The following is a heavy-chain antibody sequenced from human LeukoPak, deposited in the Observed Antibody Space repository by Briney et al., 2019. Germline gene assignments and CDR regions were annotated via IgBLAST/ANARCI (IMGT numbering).Heavy chain of an antibody. CDR3: AKDRLGATDWYFDL. V-gene: IGHV3-30*18. J-gene: IGHJ2*01. CDR2: ISYDGSNK. D-gene: IGHD1-26*01. Sequence: GGSLRLSCAASGFTFSSYGMHWVRRAPGKGLEWVAVISYDGSNKYYADSVKGRFTISRDNSKNTLYLQMNSLRAEDTAVYYCAKDRLGATDWYFDLWGRGTLVTVSS. CDR1: GFTFSSYG.